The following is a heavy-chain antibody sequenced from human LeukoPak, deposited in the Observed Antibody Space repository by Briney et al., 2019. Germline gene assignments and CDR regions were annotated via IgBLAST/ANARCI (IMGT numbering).Heavy chain of an antibody. CDR3: ATGLGVFDH. CDR1: GGSISSYY. V-gene: IGHV4-4*07. J-gene: IGHJ4*02. Sequence: SETLSLTCTVSGGSISSYYWSWIRQPAGKGLEWIGRIYTSGSTNYNPSLKSRLTLSPDMSNNEISLKLTSVTAADTAVYYCATGLGVFDHWGQGTLVTVSS. D-gene: IGHD1-14*01. CDR2: IYTSGST.